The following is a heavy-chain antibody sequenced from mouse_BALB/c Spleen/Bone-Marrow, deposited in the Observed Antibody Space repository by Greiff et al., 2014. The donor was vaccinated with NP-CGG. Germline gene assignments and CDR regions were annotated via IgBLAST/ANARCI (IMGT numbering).Heavy chain of an antibody. CDR3: ARWLLQYFDV. V-gene: IGHV1S81*02. D-gene: IGHD2-3*01. Sequence: QVQLQQSGAELVKPGASVKLSCKASGYTFTSYWMHWVKQRPGQGLEWIGEIIPSNGRTNYNEKFKSMATLTVDRSSNTAYMQLSSLTSEDPAVYYCARWLLQYFDVWGAGTTVTVSS. CDR1: GYTFTSYW. CDR2: IIPSNGRT. J-gene: IGHJ1*01.